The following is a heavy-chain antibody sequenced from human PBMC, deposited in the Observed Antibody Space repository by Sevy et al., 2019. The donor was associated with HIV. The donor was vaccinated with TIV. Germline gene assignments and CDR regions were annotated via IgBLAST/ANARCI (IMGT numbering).Heavy chain of an antibody. J-gene: IGHJ4*02. D-gene: IGHD6-19*01. V-gene: IGHV3-23*01. CDR3: ARWVGSREGSSGPSYCFGH. CDR1: GFTFSSYA. CDR2: ISASGGVA. Sequence: GGSLRLSCAASGFTFSSYAMSWVRQAPGKGLEWVSGISASGGVALYADSVKGRFTISRDNSKNTLYVQMNSLRAEDTALYYCARWVGSREGSSGPSYCFGHWGQGTLVTVSS.